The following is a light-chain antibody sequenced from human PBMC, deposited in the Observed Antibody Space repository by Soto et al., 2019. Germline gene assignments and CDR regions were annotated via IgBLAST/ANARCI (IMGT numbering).Light chain of an antibody. V-gene: IGKV1-39*01. Sequence: DIQMTQSPSSLSASVGDRVTITCRASQSISSYLNWYQQKPGKAPKLLIYASSSLQSGVTSRFSGSGSGTDFTLTISSLQPEDFAPYYCQQSYSTLWTFGQGTKVEIK. CDR3: QQSYSTLWT. J-gene: IGKJ1*01. CDR1: QSISSY. CDR2: ASS.